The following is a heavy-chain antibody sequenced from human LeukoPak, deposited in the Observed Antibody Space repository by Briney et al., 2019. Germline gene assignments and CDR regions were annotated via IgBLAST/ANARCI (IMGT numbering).Heavy chain of an antibody. CDR1: GITLINYG. D-gene: IGHD2-21*01. V-gene: IGHV3-23*01. J-gene: IGHJ4*02. CDR3: AKRGVVIRVILVGFHREAYYFDS. Sequence: GGSLRLSCAVSGITLINYGMSWVRQAPGKGLEWVAGISDRGGRTNYADSVKGRFTISRENSKNTLYLQMNSLRAEDTAVYFCAKRGVVIRVILVGFHREAYYFDSWGQGALVTVSS. CDR2: ISDRGGRT.